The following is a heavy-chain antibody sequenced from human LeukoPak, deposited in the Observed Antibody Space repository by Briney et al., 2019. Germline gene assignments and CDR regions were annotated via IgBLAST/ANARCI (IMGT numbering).Heavy chain of an antibody. Sequence: SETLSLTCAVSGGSFSGYYWSWIRQPPGKGLEWIGEINHSGSTNYNPSLKSRVTISVDTSKNQFSLKLSSVTAADTAVYYCARTDIVVVPAAIEHYYYYMDVWGKGTTVTVSS. CDR2: INHSGST. CDR1: GGSFSGYY. CDR3: ARTDIVVVPAAIEHYYYYMDV. D-gene: IGHD2-2*02. V-gene: IGHV4-34*01. J-gene: IGHJ6*03.